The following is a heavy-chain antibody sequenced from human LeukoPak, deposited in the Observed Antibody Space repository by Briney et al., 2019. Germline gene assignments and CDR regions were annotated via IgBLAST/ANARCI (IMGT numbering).Heavy chain of an antibody. V-gene: IGHV4-59*07. CDR2: IYYNGRT. Sequence: SDTLSLTCTFSGYFISSYYWIWTRQPPGKGLEWIAFIYYNGRTKYNPSLQSRVTISLGTSKNHFSLQLRSVTAADTAMYYCARLLDYDKSGDPDTFDIWGQGTMVTVSS. CDR1: GYFISSYY. J-gene: IGHJ3*02. D-gene: IGHD3-22*01. CDR3: ARLLDYDKSGDPDTFDI.